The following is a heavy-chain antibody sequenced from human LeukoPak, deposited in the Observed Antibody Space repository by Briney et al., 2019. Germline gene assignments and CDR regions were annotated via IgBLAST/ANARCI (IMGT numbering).Heavy chain of an antibody. J-gene: IGHJ5*02. Sequence: SVKVSCKASGGTFSSYAISWVRPAPGQGLEWMGGIIPIFGTANYAQKFQGRVTITTDESTSTAYMELSSLRSEDTAVYYCARAGYSSSWYSSENWFDPWGQGTLVTVSS. D-gene: IGHD6-13*01. V-gene: IGHV1-69*05. CDR1: GGTFSSYA. CDR3: ARAGYSSSWYSSENWFDP. CDR2: IIPIFGTA.